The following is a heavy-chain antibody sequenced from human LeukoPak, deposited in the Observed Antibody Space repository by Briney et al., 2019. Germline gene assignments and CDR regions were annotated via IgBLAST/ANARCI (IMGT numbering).Heavy chain of an antibody. D-gene: IGHD3-10*01. CDR1: GFTFSDYY. V-gene: IGHV4-34*01. Sequence: GSLRLSCAASGFTFSDYYMSWIRQPPGKGLEWIGEINHSGSTNYNPSLKSRVTISVDTSKNQFSLKLSSVTAADTAVYYCARGHRKVRGVLYYYYMDVWGKGTTVTVSS. CDR2: INHSGST. CDR3: ARGHRKVRGVLYYYYMDV. J-gene: IGHJ6*03.